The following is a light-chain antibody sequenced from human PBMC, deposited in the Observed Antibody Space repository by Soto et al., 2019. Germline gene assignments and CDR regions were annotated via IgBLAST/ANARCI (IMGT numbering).Light chain of an antibody. V-gene: IGKV3-11*01. CDR1: QSFRGL. CDR2: DAY. J-gene: IGKJ5*01. Sequence: SVWTQSPVTLSLSPGERATLSCRASQSFRGLLAWYQQKPGQAPRLLIYDAYNRATGIPPRFSGSGSGTDFTLTISSLEPEDSAVYYCQQRHMWPITFGQGTRLEIK. CDR3: QQRHMWPIT.